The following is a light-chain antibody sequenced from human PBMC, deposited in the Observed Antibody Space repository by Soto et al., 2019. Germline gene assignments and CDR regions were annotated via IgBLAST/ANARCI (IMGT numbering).Light chain of an antibody. Sequence: EIGLTQSPGTLSFSPGEIATLSCRASHSVIRTYLAWYQQKPGQAPRLLMYGASDRATGTPGRFSGSGSGTDFTLTISGLEPEDSAVYYCQQFDDSVTFGQGTRLEIK. J-gene: IGKJ5*01. CDR1: HSVIRTY. V-gene: IGKV3-20*01. CDR3: QQFDDSVT. CDR2: GAS.